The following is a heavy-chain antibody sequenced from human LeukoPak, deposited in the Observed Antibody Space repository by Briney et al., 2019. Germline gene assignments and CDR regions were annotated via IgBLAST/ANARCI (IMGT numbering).Heavy chain of an antibody. CDR1: GETFSGHY. D-gene: IGHD5-18*01. V-gene: IGHV4-34*01. CDR3: ARVSGYSADV. CDR2: VNHSGIT. Sequence: PSETLSLTCAVYGETFSGHYWSWIRQSPGKGLEWIGEVNHSGITNYNPSLRGRVTISEDRSKNQFSLKLSTVTAADTAVYYCARVSGYSADVWGAGTPVIVTS. J-gene: IGHJ6*04.